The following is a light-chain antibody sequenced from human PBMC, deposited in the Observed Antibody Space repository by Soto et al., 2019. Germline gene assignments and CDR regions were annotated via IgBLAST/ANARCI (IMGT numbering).Light chain of an antibody. CDR3: QQSYSTPYT. Sequence: DIQMTQSPSSLSASVGDRVTITCRASQSISSYLNWYQRTPGKAPELLIYAASSLHSGVPSRFSGSGSGTDFTLTISSLQPEDFATYYCQQSYSTPYTFGQGTKLEIK. J-gene: IGKJ2*01. CDR2: AAS. CDR1: QSISSY. V-gene: IGKV1-39*01.